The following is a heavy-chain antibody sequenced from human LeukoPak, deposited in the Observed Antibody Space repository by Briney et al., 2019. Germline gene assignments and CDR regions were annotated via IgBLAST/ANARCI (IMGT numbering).Heavy chain of an antibody. CDR2: ISGSGGST. Sequence: GGSLRLSCAASGFTFSSYAMSWVRQAPGKGLEWVSAISGSGGSTYYADSVKGRFTISRDNSKNTLYLQMNSLRAEDTAAYYCAKDGTSGSYYGMDYWGQGTLVTVSS. CDR1: GFTFSSYA. V-gene: IGHV3-23*01. J-gene: IGHJ4*02. CDR3: AKDGTSGSYYGMDY. D-gene: IGHD1-26*01.